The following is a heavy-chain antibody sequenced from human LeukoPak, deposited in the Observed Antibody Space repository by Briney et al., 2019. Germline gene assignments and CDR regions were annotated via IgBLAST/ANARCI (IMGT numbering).Heavy chain of an antibody. V-gene: IGHV3-30*03. CDR3: ARAPAFNYFDY. CDR1: GFTFSSYG. J-gene: IGHJ4*02. CDR2: ISYDGSNK. Sequence: GRSLRLSCAASGFTFSSYGMHWVRQAPGKGLEWVAVISYDGSNKYYADSVKGRFTISRDNSKNTLYLQMNSLRAEDTAVYYCARAPAFNYFDYWGQGTLVTVSS.